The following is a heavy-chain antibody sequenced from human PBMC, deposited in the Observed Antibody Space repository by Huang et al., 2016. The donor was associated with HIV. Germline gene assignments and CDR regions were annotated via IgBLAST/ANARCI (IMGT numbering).Heavy chain of an antibody. CDR1: EYTLTELS. CDR3: ATGFDVFFDF. J-gene: IGHJ4*02. V-gene: IGHV1-24*01. Sequence: QVQLVQSRAEVKKPGASVKVSCKVSEYTLTELSIHWVRQPPGKGLEWLGGFDPESGETIYAQKFQGRVTMTEDTSTETAFMELGGLRPEDTAVYYCATGFDVFFDFWGQGTLVTVSS. CDR2: FDPESGET. D-gene: IGHD3-9*01.